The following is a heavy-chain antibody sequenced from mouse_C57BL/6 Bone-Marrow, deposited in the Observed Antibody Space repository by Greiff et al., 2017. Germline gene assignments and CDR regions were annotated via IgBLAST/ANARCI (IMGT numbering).Heavy chain of an antibody. Sequence: QVQLQQSGPGLVQPSQSLSIPCTVSGFSLTSYGVHWVRQPPGKGLEWLGVIWSGGSTDYNAAFISRLGISKDNSKSQFFFKMNSLQADDTAIYYCAKTYLATMVTTMDYWGQGTSVTVSS. CDR3: AKTYLATMVTTMDY. J-gene: IGHJ4*01. D-gene: IGHD2-2*01. V-gene: IGHV2-4*01. CDR1: GFSLTSYG. CDR2: IWSGGST.